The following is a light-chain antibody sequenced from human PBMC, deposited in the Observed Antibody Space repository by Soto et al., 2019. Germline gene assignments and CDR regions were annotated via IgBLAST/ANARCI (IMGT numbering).Light chain of an antibody. V-gene: IGKV1-27*01. J-gene: IGKJ5*01. CDR3: QNYGSAPIT. CDR1: QGISNY. CDR2: AAS. Sequence: DIQMTQSPSSLSASVGDRVSITCRASQGISNYLAWYQQKPGKVPKVLIYAASTLQPGVPSRFSGGGSGTDFTLTINSLHPEDIAIYFCQNYGSAPITFGQGTRLEIK.